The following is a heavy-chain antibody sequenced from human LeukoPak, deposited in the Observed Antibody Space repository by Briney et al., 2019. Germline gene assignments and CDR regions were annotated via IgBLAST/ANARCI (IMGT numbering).Heavy chain of an antibody. J-gene: IGHJ6*02. Sequence: GGSLRLSCAASGFTFSSYSMNWVRQAPGRGLEWVSSISSSSSYIYYADSVKGRFTISRDNAKNSLYLQMNSLRAEDTAVYYCARATDILTGYYYYYGMDVWGQGTTVTVSS. CDR3: ARATDILTGYYYYYGMDV. CDR1: GFTFSSYS. V-gene: IGHV3-21*01. CDR2: ISSSSSYI. D-gene: IGHD3-9*01.